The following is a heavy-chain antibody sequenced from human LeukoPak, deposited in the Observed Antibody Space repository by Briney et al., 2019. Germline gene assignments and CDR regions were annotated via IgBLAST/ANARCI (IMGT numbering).Heavy chain of an antibody. D-gene: IGHD2-8*02. J-gene: IGHJ6*02. CDR2: IYYTGST. Sequence: SETLSLTCTVSGGSISNYYWSWIRQPPGKRLEWIGYIYYTGSTNYNSSLKSRVSISVDTSKNHFSLNLSSVTAADTAVYYCVRSGPYWNYYGMDVWGQGTTVTVSS. CDR1: GGSISNYY. V-gene: IGHV4-59*01. CDR3: VRSGPYWNYYGMDV.